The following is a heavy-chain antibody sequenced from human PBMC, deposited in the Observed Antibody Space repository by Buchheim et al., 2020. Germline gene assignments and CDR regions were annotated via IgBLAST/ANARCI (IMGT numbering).Heavy chain of an antibody. CDR2: IYYSGST. CDR1: GGSISSYY. J-gene: IGHJ4*02. Sequence: QVQLQESGPGLVKPSETLSLTCTVSGGSISSYYWSWIRQPPGKGLEWIGYIYYSGSTNYNPSLKSRVPISVDTSKNQFSLKLSSVTAADTAVYYCARVDYDFWSGYYTGGFDYWGQGTL. V-gene: IGHV4-59*01. CDR3: ARVDYDFWSGYYTGGFDY. D-gene: IGHD3-3*01.